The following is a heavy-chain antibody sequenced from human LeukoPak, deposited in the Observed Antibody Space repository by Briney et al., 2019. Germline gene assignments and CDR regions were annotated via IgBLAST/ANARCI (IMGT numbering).Heavy chain of an antibody. Sequence: SQTLPLTCAISGDSVSSNSAAWNWIRQSPSRGLEWLGRTYYRSKWYNDYAVSVKSRITINPDTSKNQFSLQLNSVTPEDTAVYYCARERLTMIVVVTSRFDPWGQGTLVTVSS. CDR3: ARERLTMIVVVTSRFDP. D-gene: IGHD3-22*01. V-gene: IGHV6-1*01. CDR1: GDSVSSNSAA. J-gene: IGHJ5*02. CDR2: TYYRSKWYN.